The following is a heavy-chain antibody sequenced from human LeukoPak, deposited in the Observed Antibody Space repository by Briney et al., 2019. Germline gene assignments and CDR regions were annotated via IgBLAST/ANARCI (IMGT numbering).Heavy chain of an antibody. J-gene: IGHJ4*02. CDR3: ARDSGYQLLWY. D-gene: IGHD2-2*01. V-gene: IGHV1-3*01. CDR2: INAGNGKT. CDR1: GYTFTSYA. Sequence: ASVKVSCKASGYTFTSYAMHWVRQAPGQRLEWMGWINAGNGKTKYPQKFQGRVTITRDTSASTAYMELSSLRSEDTAVYYCARDSGYQLLWYWGQGTLVTVSS.